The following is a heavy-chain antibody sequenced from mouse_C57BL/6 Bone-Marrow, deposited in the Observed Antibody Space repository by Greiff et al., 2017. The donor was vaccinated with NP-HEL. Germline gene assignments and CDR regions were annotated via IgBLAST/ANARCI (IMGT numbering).Heavy chain of an antibody. CDR1: GYTFTSYW. CDR3: ARPPYDGYPSWFAY. J-gene: IGHJ3*01. Sequence: VQLQQSGAELVKPGASVKMSCKASGYTFTSYWITWVKQRPGQGLEWIGDIYPGSGSTNYNEKFKSKATLTVDTSSSTAYMQLSSLTSEDSAVYYCARPPYDGYPSWFAYWGQGTLVTVSA. D-gene: IGHD2-3*01. CDR2: IYPGSGST. V-gene: IGHV1-55*01.